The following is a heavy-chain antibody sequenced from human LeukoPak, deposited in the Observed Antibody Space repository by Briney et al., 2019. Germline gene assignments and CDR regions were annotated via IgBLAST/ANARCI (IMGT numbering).Heavy chain of an antibody. CDR3: ARIYDSSGYGLDY. CDR1: GGSISSSSCY. CDR2: IYYSGST. J-gene: IGHJ4*02. Sequence: SETLSITCTVSGGSISSSSCYWGWIRQPPGKGLEWIGSIYYSGSTYYNPSLKSRVTISVDTSKNQFSLKLSSVTAADTAVYYCARIYDSSGYGLDYWGQGTLVTVSS. D-gene: IGHD3-22*01. V-gene: IGHV4-39*01.